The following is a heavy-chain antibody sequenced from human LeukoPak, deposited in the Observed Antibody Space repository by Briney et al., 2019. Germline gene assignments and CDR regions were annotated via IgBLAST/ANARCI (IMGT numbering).Heavy chain of an antibody. CDR2: INHRGST. Sequence: PSETLSLTCTVSGGSTSNPFWSWIRQPAGKGVEWIGEINHRGSTNYNPSLKSRVTISVDTPKNQFSLKMSSVTAADTAVYYCAREECSSTSCYKLDYWGQGTLVTVSS. J-gene: IGHJ4*02. CDR3: AREECSSTSCYKLDY. CDR1: GGSTSNPF. D-gene: IGHD2-2*02. V-gene: IGHV4-34*01.